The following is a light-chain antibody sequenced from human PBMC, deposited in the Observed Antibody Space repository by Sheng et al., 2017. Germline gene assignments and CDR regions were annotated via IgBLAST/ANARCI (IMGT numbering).Light chain of an antibody. Sequence: DIQMTQSPSTLSASIGDRVTITCRASQSISTWLAWYQQKPGKAPKFLIYKASSLETGVPSRFSGSGSGTDFTLTISSLDPEDFAVYYCQHRYSWPSTFGQGTRLEIK. J-gene: IGKJ5*01. CDR2: KAS. CDR1: QSISTW. CDR3: QHRYSWPST. V-gene: IGKV1-5*03.